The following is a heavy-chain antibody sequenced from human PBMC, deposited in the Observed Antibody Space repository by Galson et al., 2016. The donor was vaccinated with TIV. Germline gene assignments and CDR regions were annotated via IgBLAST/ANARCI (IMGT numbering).Heavy chain of an antibody. J-gene: IGHJ4*02. CDR2: IIRLFGTT. CDR3: ARVPSSGWYVASHDY. Sequence: SVKVSCKASGGSFSSYTISWVRQAPGQGLEWMGGIIRLFGTTKYAQRFQGRVTITADESTSTAYMELSSLRSEDTAVYYCARVPSSGWYVASHDYWGQGTLVTVSS. CDR1: GGSFSSYT. D-gene: IGHD6-19*01. V-gene: IGHV1-69*13.